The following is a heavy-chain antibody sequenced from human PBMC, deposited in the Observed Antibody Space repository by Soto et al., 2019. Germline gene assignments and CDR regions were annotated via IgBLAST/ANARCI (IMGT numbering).Heavy chain of an antibody. CDR3: VIFGGGDCFND. J-gene: IGHJ5*02. Sequence: QVQLVESGGGVGQPGGSLRLSCAASGFDFSGYAMHWVRQPPGKGPEWLATVSFDGDDEFYADSVKGRFTISRDNSKSSVFVKMIYFTVEATATDYCVIFGGGDCFNDWGQGTQVAVSS. V-gene: IGHV3-30-3*01. D-gene: IGHD2-21*01. CDR2: VSFDGDDE. CDR1: GFDFSGYA.